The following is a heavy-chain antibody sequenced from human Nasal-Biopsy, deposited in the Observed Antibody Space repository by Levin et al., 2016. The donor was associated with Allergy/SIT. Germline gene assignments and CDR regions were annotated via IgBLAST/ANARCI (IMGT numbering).Heavy chain of an antibody. CDR2: INPSSGGT. D-gene: IGHD3-10*01. CDR3: ARYDYGSGSPDPTNTFDY. CDR1: GFTLTGCH. V-gene: IGHV1-2*02. Sequence: ASVKVSCKASGFTLTGCHIHWVRQAPGQGLGWMGWINPSSGGTNYAQKFQGRVTMTRDTSISTAYMGLSRLTSDDTAVYYCARYDYGSGSPDPTNTFDYWGQGTLVTVSS. J-gene: IGHJ4*02.